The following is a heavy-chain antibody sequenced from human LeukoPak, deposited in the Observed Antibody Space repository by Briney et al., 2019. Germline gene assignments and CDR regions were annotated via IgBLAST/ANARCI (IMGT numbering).Heavy chain of an antibody. V-gene: IGHV3-23*01. Sequence: PGGSLRLSCAASGFTFSSYAMSWVRQAPGKGLEWVSAISGSGGSTYYADSVKGRFTISRDNSKNPLYLQMNSLKAEETAVYYCAKVLMAARRYFDYWGQGTLVTVSS. D-gene: IGHD5-24*01. CDR1: GFTFSSYA. CDR2: ISGSGGST. CDR3: AKVLMAARRYFDY. J-gene: IGHJ4*02.